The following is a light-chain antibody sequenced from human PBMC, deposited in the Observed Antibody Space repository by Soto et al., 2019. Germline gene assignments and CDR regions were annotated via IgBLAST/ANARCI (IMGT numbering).Light chain of an antibody. CDR3: GAWDSSLSAGV. J-gene: IGLJ1*01. CDR1: SSNIGNNY. CDR2: DND. V-gene: IGLV1-51*01. Sequence: QSVLTQPPSVSAAPGQKVTISCSGSSSNIGNNYVSWYQQLPGTAPKVLIFDNDKQPSGIADRFSGSKSGTSATLGITGLQTGDEADYYCGAWDSSLSAGVFGTGTKLTVL.